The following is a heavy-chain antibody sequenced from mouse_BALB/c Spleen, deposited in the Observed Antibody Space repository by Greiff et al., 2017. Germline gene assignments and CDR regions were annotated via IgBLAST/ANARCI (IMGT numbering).Heavy chain of an antibody. J-gene: IGHJ2*01. CDR1: GYTFTSYT. D-gene: IGHD1-1*01. Sequence: VQLQESGAELARPGASVKMSCKASGYTFTSYTMHWVKQRPGQGLEWIGYINPSSGYTNYNQKFKDKATLTADKSSSTAYMQLSSLTSEDSAVYYCARKVTTVVGDYWGQGTTLTVSS. V-gene: IGHV1-4*01. CDR3: ARKVTTVVGDY. CDR2: INPSSGYT.